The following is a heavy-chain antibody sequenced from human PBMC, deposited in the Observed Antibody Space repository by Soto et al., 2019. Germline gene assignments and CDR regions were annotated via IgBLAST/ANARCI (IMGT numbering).Heavy chain of an antibody. J-gene: IGHJ4*02. CDR3: ARATVTPRRRFDY. Sequence: TLSLTCAVYGGSFSGYYWSWIRHPPGKGLEWIGEINHSGSTNYNPSLKSRVTISVDTSKNQFSLKLSSVTAADTAVYYCARATVTPRRRFDYWGQGTLVTVSS. D-gene: IGHD4-17*01. CDR1: GGSFSGYY. V-gene: IGHV4-34*01. CDR2: INHSGST.